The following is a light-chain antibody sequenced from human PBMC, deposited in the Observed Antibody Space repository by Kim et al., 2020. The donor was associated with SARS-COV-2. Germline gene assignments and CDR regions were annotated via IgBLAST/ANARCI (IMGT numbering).Light chain of an antibody. V-gene: IGLV4-69*01. Sequence: QLVLTQSPSASASLGASVKLTCTLSSGHSSYAIAWHQQQPEKGPRYLMKLNGDGSHSKGDGLPDRFSGSSSGAERYLTISSLQSEDEADYYCQTWGTGIPVFGGGTQLTVL. J-gene: IGLJ3*02. CDR1: SGHSSYA. CDR2: LNGDGSH. CDR3: QTWGTGIPV.